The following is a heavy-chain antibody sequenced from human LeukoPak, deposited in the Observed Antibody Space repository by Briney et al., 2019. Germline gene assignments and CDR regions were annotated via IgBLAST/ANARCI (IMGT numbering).Heavy chain of an antibody. Sequence: GASVKVSCKASGGTFSSYAISWVRQAPGQGLEWMGGIIPIFGTANYAQKFQGRVTITADESTSTAYMELSRLRSDDTAVYYCARGLSKGRPEDWFDPWGQGTLVTVSS. V-gene: IGHV1-69*13. CDR1: GGTFSSYA. CDR2: IIPIFGTA. J-gene: IGHJ5*02. CDR3: ARGLSKGRPEDWFDP. D-gene: IGHD5/OR15-5a*01.